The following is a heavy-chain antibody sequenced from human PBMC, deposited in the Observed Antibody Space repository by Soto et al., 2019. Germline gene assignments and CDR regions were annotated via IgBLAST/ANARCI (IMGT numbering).Heavy chain of an antibody. CDR1: GFTFSDYW. Sequence: EVQLVESGGGLVQPGGSLRLSCAASGFTFSDYWMHWVRQAPGKGLVWVSRINSDGSSTSYADSVKGRFTISRDNAKHTLYLQMNSLRDEDMAVYYCAREYHYYYYMDVWGKGTTVTVSS. J-gene: IGHJ6*03. V-gene: IGHV3-74*01. CDR2: INSDGSST. CDR3: AREYHYYYYMDV.